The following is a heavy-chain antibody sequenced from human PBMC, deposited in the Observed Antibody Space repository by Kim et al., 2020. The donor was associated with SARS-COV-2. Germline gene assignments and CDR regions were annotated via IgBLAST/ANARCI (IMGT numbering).Heavy chain of an antibody. J-gene: IGHJ5*02. CDR3: ARDRLWFDP. V-gene: IGHV4-59*13. Sequence: SETLSLTCTVSGGSISSYYWSWIRQPPGKGLEWIGYIYYSGSTNYNPSLKSRVTISVDTSKNQFSLKLSSVTAADTAVYYCARDRLWFDPWGQGTLVTVS. CDR1: GGSISSYY. CDR2: IYYSGST. D-gene: IGHD6-25*01.